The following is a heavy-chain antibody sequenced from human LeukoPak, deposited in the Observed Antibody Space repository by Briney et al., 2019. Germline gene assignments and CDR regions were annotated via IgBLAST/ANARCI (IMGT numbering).Heavy chain of an antibody. CDR2: IWYDGSNK. Sequence: PGRSLRVSCAASGFTFSSYGMHWVRQAPGKGLERVAVIWYDGSNKYYADSVKGRFTISRDNSKSTLYLQMNSLRAEDTAVYYCASEGDYIPFDYRGQGTLVTVSS. CDR1: GFTFSSYG. J-gene: IGHJ4*02. V-gene: IGHV3-33*01. CDR3: ASEGDYIPFDY. D-gene: IGHD4-17*01.